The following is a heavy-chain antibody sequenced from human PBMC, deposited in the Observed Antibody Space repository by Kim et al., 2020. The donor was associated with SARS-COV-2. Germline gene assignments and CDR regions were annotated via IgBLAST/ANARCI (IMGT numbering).Heavy chain of an antibody. J-gene: IGHJ4*02. CDR3: GRIMWFTFGSSGPIDH. Sequence: GESLKISCKGSGYSFTRNWIGWVRQMPGKGLEWMGIIYPSDSDTRYIPSFQGQVAISADKSSNTAHLQWSSLKASDTAMYYCGRIMWFTFGSSGPIDHWGQGSLVTVSS. CDR2: IYPSDSDT. D-gene: IGHD3-22*01. V-gene: IGHV5-51*01. CDR1: GYSFTRNW.